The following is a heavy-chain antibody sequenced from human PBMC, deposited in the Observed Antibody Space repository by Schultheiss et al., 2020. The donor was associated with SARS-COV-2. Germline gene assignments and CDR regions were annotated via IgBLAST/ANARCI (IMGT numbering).Heavy chain of an antibody. Sequence: SETLSLTCTVSGGSISSGDYYCNWIRQHPGKGLEWIGYIYYSGSTYYNPSLESRVSISVDTSKNQFSLRMRFVTAADTAVYYCARGRGHFDYWGQGTLVTVSS. CDR2: IYYSGST. CDR3: ARGRGHFDY. V-gene: IGHV4-30-4*02. CDR1: GGSISSGDYY. J-gene: IGHJ4*02.